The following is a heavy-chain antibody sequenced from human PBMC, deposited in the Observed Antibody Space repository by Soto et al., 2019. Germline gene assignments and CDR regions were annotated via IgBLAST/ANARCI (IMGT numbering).Heavy chain of an antibody. CDR1: GFTFSNNA. CDR3: VNDPTETTSWYELHY. J-gene: IGHJ4*02. V-gene: IGHV3-23*01. Sequence: GGSLRLSCAPSGFTFSNNAMTWVRQAPGRGREFVPVISDGGGVTYYADSVKGQFTISRDTSKNTLFLQLICLSVEDFAIYECVNDPTETTSWYELHYWGQGTRVTVPQ. D-gene: IGHD4-4*01. CDR2: ISDGGGVT.